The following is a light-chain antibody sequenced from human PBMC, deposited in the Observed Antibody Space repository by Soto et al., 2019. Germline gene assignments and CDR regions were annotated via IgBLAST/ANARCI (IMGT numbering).Light chain of an antibody. V-gene: IGKV3-20*01. CDR3: QQFGSSSWT. CDR1: QSVSSSY. J-gene: IGKJ1*01. Sequence: ESVLTQSPGTLSLSPGEKATLSCRASQSVSSSYLAWYQQKPGQAPRLLIYGASSRATGIPDRFSGSGSGTDFTLTVSRLEPEDFAVYSCQQFGSSSWTFGQGTKLDIK. CDR2: GAS.